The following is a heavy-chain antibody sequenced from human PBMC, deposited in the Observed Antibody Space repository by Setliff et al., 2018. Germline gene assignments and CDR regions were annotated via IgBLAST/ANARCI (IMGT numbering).Heavy chain of an antibody. CDR1: GFSFNTYG. J-gene: IGHJ4*02. CDR2: VQFDGSNK. Sequence: GGSLRLSCAASGFSFNTYGMHWVRQAPGEGLERVAFVQFDGSNKYYADSVLGRFTISRDNIKNTAFLQMNSLRADDTAMYYCVASPSNKNGHFEYWGQGTLVTVSS. V-gene: IGHV3-30*02. CDR3: VASPSNKNGHFEY.